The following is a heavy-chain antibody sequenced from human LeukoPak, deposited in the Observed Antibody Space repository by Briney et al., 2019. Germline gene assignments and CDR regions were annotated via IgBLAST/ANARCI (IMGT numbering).Heavy chain of an antibody. CDR2: INSDGSST. Sequence: PGGSLRLSCGASGFTFSSYWTHWVRQAPGKGLVWVSRINSDGSSTNYAGSVKGRFTISRDNAKNTLYLQMNSLRAEDTAVYYCAKVDTAMIVDYWGQGTLVTVSS. CDR1: GFTFSSYW. CDR3: AKVDTAMIVDY. J-gene: IGHJ4*02. D-gene: IGHD5-18*01. V-gene: IGHV3-74*01.